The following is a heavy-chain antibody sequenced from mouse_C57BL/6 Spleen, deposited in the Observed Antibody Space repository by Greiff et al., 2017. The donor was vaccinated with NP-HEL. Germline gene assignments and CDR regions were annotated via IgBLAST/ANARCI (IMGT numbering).Heavy chain of an antibody. CDR2: ISSGGDYI. Sequence: EVKLVESGEGLVKPGGSLKLSCAASGFTFSSYAMSWVRQTPEKRLEWVAYISSGGDYIYYADTVKGRFTISRDNARNTLYLQMSSLKSEDTAMYYCTRDPNSLYYYGSIVFAYWGQGTLVTVSA. D-gene: IGHD1-1*01. CDR3: TRDPNSLYYYGSIVFAY. CDR1: GFTFSSYA. V-gene: IGHV5-9-1*02. J-gene: IGHJ3*01.